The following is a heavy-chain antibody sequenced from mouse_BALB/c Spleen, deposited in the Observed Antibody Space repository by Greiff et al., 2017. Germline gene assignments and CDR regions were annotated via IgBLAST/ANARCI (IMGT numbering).Heavy chain of an antibody. CDR2: ISSGGST. V-gene: IGHV5-6-5*01. CDR3: ARGSYYGNYFDY. J-gene: IGHJ2*01. D-gene: IGHD2-10*01. CDR1: GFTFSSYA. Sequence: EVMLVESGGGLVKPGGSLKLSCAASGFTFSSYAMSWVRQTPEKRLEWVASISSGGSTYYPDSVKGRFTISRDNARNILYLQMSSLRSEDTAMYYCARGSYYGNYFDYWGQGTTLTVSS.